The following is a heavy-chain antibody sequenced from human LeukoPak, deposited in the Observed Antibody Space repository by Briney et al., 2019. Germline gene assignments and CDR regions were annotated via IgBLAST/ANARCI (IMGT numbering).Heavy chain of an antibody. D-gene: IGHD5-24*01. Sequence: GGSLRLSCAASGFTFSSYAMSWVRQAPGKGLEWVSGITGSGGSTYYADSVKGRFTISRDNSKNTLYLQMNSLRAEDTAIYYCARNRDGYNNWYFDLWGRGTLVTVSS. CDR2: ITGSGGST. CDR1: GFTFSSYA. J-gene: IGHJ2*01. V-gene: IGHV3-23*01. CDR3: ARNRDGYNNWYFDL.